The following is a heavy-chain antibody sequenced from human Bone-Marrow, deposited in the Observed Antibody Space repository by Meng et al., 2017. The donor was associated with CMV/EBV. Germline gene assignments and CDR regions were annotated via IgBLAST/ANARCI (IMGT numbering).Heavy chain of an antibody. V-gene: IGHV4-38-2*02. CDR3: ARVALQEALYYFDY. CDR2: IYRTGTT. Sequence: SETLSLTCTVSHYSIGSGYYWGWIRQSPGKGLEWIGNIYRTGTTYYNPSLKRRVTISVDTSRNQISLQLASVTAADTAVYFCARVALQEALYYFDYWGRGLLVTGSS. J-gene: IGHJ4*02. CDR1: HYSIGSGYY. D-gene: IGHD4-11*01.